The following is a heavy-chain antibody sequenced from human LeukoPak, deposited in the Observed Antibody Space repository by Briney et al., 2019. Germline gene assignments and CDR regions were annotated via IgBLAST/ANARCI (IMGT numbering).Heavy chain of an antibody. D-gene: IGHD6-13*01. CDR2: ITVYNGNT. CDR1: GYTFSSYV. Sequence: ASVKVSCKAAGYTFSSYVISWVRQAPGQGLEWMGWITVYNGNTKYAHKYQDRVTMTTDTSTSTAYMDLRSLRSDDTAVYYCARDRGYEQQRWFDLWGQGTLVTVSS. CDR3: ARDRGYEQQRWFDL. J-gene: IGHJ5*01. V-gene: IGHV1-18*01.